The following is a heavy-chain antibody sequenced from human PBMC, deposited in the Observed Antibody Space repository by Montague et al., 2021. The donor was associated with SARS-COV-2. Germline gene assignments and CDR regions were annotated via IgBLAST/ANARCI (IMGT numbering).Heavy chain of an antibody. CDR2: INHSGST. CDR1: GGSLSGNL. D-gene: IGHD3-9*01. CDR3: ARGRPSGSDWLKEDY. Sequence: SETLSLTCAVYGGSLSGNLWFWICKPPGKGLEWIWEINHSGSTISNPSLLLQVTMSVYTSTNQIYLRLTSVTAADTAIYFCARGRPSGSDWLKEDYWGQGALVTVSS. J-gene: IGHJ4*02. V-gene: IGHV4-34*10.